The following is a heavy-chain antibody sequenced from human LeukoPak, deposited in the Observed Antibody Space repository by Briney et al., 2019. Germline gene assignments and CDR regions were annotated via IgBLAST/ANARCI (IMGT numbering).Heavy chain of an antibody. CDR3: ARGRYPSGYFDY. J-gene: IGHJ4*02. D-gene: IGHD2-2*02. V-gene: IGHV3-74*01. CDR2: INSDGSST. Sequence: PGGSLRLSCAASGFTFSSYWMHWVRQAPGKGLVWVSRINSDGSSTNYADSVKGRFTISRDNAKNTLYLQMNSLRVEDTAVYYCARGRYPSGYFDYWGQGTPVTVSS. CDR1: GFTFSSYW.